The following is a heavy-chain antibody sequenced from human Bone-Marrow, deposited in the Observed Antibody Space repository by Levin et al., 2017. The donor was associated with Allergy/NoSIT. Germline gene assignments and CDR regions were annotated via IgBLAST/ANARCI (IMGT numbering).Heavy chain of an antibody. D-gene: IGHD3-3*01. CDR1: GFTFRNYV. CDR3: ARGGDLHYDFWNGPDDGFDM. V-gene: IGHV3-33*01. J-gene: IGHJ3*02. CDR2: IWYDGGSK. Sequence: PGGSLRLSCATSGFTFRNYVMHWVRQAPGKGLEWVAVIWYDGGSKYYADSVKGRFIVSRDNSKNTLFLQMNNLRAEDTGVYFCARGGDLHYDFWNGPDDGFDMWGQGTEVTVSS.